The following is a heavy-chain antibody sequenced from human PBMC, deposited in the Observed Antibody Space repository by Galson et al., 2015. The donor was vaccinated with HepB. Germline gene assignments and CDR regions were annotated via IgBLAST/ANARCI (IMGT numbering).Heavy chain of an antibody. D-gene: IGHD1-7*01. CDR3: ARDSRLELHLNNYYSYGMDV. V-gene: IGHV1-18*01. CDR2: VSGYDGSA. J-gene: IGHJ6*02. Sequence: SVKVSCKASGYDFNKYGLSWVRQVPRQGLEWMGWVSGYDGSANYAPRFKGRVTMTTQTSTDTAFMEMRSLGADDTAVYFCARDSRLELHLNNYYSYGMDVWGQGTAVLVS. CDR1: GYDFNKYG.